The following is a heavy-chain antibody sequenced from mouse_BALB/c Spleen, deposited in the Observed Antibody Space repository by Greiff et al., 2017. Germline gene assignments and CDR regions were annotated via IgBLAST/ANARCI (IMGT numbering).Heavy chain of an antibody. Sequence: QVQLQQPGAELVKPGASVKLSCKASGYTFTSYWMHWVKQRPGQGLEWIGEINPSNGRTNYNEKFKSKATLTVDKSSSTAYMQLSSLTSEDSAVYYCAGGPPSQPWCAYWGQGTLVTVSA. CDR2: INPSNGRT. J-gene: IGHJ3*01. V-gene: IGHV1S81*02. CDR1: GYTFTSYW. CDR3: AGGPPSQPWCAY.